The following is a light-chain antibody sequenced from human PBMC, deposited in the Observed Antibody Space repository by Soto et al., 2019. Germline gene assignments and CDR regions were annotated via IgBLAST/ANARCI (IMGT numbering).Light chain of an antibody. V-gene: IGKV3-15*01. Sequence: EIVMTQSPATLSVSPGERATLSCRASQSVRSNLAWYQQKPGQAPRLLIYDAATRATGIPARFSGSESGTEFNLTISSLQAEDFAVYYCQQYNNWPSLTFGGGTRWIS. CDR2: DAA. CDR3: QQYNNWPSLT. J-gene: IGKJ4*01. CDR1: QSVRSN.